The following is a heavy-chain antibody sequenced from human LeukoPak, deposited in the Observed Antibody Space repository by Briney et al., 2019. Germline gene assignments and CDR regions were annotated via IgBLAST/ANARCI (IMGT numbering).Heavy chain of an antibody. D-gene: IGHD6-13*01. J-gene: IGHJ4*02. CDR3: ARTSGYSSSWSADH. V-gene: IGHV3-30-3*01. CDR2: ISYDGSKK. Sequence: GRSLRLSCAASGFTFSSYAMHWVRQVPGKGLEWVAVISYDGSKKYHADSVKGRFTISRDNSKNTLYLQMNSLRAEDTALYYCARTSGYSSSWSADHWGQGTLVTVSS. CDR1: GFTFSSYA.